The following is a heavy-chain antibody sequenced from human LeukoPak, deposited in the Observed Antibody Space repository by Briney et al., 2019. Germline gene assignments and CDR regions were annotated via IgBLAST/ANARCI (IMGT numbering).Heavy chain of an antibody. CDR2: IYYSGST. J-gene: IGHJ4*02. CDR1: GGSISSYY. Sequence: SETLSLTCTVSGGSISSYYWSWIRQPPGKGLEWIGYIYYSGSTNYSPSLKSRVTISVGTSKNQFSLKLSSVTAADTAVYYCARDRGSYYFDYWGQGTLVTVSS. V-gene: IGHV4-59*01. CDR3: ARDRGSYYFDY. D-gene: IGHD1-26*01.